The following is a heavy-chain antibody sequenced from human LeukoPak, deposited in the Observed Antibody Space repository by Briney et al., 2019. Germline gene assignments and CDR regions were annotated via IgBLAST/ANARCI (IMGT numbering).Heavy chain of an antibody. J-gene: IGHJ3*02. V-gene: IGHV3-7*01. CDR1: GFTFSSYS. CDR2: IKEDGNEN. D-gene: IGHD6-19*01. Sequence: GGSLRLSCAASGFTFSSYSMSWVRQAPGKGLEWVASIKEDGNENYYVGSVKGRFTISRDNAERSLYLQMNSLRAEDTAVYYCARCSSGWSFDAFDIWGQGTMVTVSS. CDR3: ARCSSGWSFDAFDI.